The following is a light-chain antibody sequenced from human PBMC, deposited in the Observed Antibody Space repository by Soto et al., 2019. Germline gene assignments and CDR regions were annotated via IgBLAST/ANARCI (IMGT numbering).Light chain of an antibody. V-gene: IGLV2-14*01. CDR3: SSYTSSAYVV. CDR1: SSDVGGFNY. Sequence: SVLTPPASVSGSPGQSITISCTGTSSDVGGFNYVSWYQLHPGKAPKLMIYEVTNRPSGISNRFSGSKSGNTASLTISGLQAEDEADYYCSSYTSSAYVVFGGGTRSPS. CDR2: EVT. J-gene: IGLJ2*01.